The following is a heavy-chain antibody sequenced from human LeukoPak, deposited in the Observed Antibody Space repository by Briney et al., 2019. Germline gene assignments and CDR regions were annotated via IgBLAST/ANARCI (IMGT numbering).Heavy chain of an antibody. CDR2: INPNSGGT. Sequence: GASVKVSCKASEYTFTGYYIHWARQAPGQGLEWMGWINPNSGGTNYAQKFQGRVTMTRDTSISTAYMELSRLRSDDTAVYYCARDLSMVRGIGILYYFDYWGQGTLVTVSS. CDR3: ARDLSMVRGIGILYYFDY. CDR1: EYTFTGYY. J-gene: IGHJ4*02. V-gene: IGHV1-2*02. D-gene: IGHD3-10*01.